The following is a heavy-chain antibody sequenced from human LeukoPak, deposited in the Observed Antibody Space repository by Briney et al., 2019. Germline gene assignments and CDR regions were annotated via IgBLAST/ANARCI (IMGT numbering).Heavy chain of an antibody. Sequence: SVKVSRKASGGTFCSYAISWVRQAPGQGLEWMGGIIPIFGTANYAQKFQGRVTITADESTSTAYMELSSLRSEDTAVYYCAREIDRVLRYYGMDVWGQGTTVTVSS. CDR3: AREIDRVLRYYGMDV. D-gene: IGHD1-1*01. CDR2: IIPIFGTA. J-gene: IGHJ6*02. V-gene: IGHV1-69*13. CDR1: GGTFCSYA.